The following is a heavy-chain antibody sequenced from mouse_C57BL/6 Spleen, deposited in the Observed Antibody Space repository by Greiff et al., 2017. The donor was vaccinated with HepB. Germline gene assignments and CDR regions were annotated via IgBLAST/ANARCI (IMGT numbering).Heavy chain of an antibody. V-gene: IGHV1-52*01. D-gene: IGHD2-4*01. CDR3: ARAGIYYEVGFAY. Sequence: QVQLQQSGAELVRPGSSVKLSCKASGYTFTSYWMHWVKQRPIQGLEWIGNIDPSDSETHYNQKFKDKATLTVDKSSSTAYMQLSSLTSEDSAVYYCARAGIYYEVGFAYWGQGTLVTVSA. CDR2: IDPSDSET. CDR1: GYTFTSYW. J-gene: IGHJ3*01.